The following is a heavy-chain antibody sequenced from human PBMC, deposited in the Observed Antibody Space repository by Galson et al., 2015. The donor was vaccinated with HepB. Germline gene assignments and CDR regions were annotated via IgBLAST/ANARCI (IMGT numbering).Heavy chain of an antibody. CDR3: ARDSPAGYSSGPFDY. D-gene: IGHD6-19*01. Sequence: QSGAEVKKPGESLKISCKASGGTFSSYAISWVRQAPGQGLEWMGGIIPIFGTANYAQKFQGRVTITADESTSTAYMELSSLRSEDTAVYYCARDSPAGYSSGPFDYWGQGTLVTVSS. V-gene: IGHV1-69*01. J-gene: IGHJ4*02. CDR1: GGTFSSYA. CDR2: IIPIFGTA.